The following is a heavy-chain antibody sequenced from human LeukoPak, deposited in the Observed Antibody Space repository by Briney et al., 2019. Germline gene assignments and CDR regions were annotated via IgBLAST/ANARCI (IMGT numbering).Heavy chain of an antibody. CDR1: GYSFTSQW. D-gene: IGHD3-3*01. V-gene: IGHV5-51*01. J-gene: IGHJ6*03. Sequence: GESLKISCKGSGYSFTSQWIAWVRQMPGKGLEWMGFIYPADSDTRYSPSFQGQVTISADKSISTAYLQWSSLKASDTAMYYCARFGRSSVISYYYYYMDVWGKGTTVTVSS. CDR3: ARFGRSSVISYYYYYMDV. CDR2: IYPADSDT.